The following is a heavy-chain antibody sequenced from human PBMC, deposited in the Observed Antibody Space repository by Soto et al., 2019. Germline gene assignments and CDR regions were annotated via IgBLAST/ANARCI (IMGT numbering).Heavy chain of an antibody. J-gene: IGHJ4*02. V-gene: IGHV5-51*01. CDR2: IYPGDSEP. CDR3: ARLSGPVAGVAF. Sequence: GRVSQMPGKGLEWMGIIYPGDSEPRYSPSFQGQVTFSADKSTSTAYLQWRSLKASDTAMYYCARLSGPVAGVAFWRQGTLVTVSS. D-gene: IGHD2-2*01.